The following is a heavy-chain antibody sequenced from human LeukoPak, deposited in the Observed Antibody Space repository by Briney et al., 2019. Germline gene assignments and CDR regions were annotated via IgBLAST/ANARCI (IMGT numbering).Heavy chain of an antibody. CDR3: ARSYGGWEPTYFDY. J-gene: IGHJ4*02. CDR1: GGSISSGGYS. Sequence: SQTLSLTCAVSGGSISSGGYSWSWIRQPPGKGLEWIGYIYYSGSTNYNPSLKSRVTISVDTSKNQFSLKLSSVTAADTAVYYCARSYGGWEPTYFDYWGQGTLVTVSS. V-gene: IGHV4-61*08. D-gene: IGHD1-26*01. CDR2: IYYSGST.